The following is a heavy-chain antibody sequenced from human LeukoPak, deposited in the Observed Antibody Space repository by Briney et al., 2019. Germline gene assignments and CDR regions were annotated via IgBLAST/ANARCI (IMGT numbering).Heavy chain of an antibody. CDR3: ARTVAGVIEFDY. CDR1: GYSFTSYW. CDR2: IDPSDSYT. J-gene: IGHJ4*02. Sequence: GESLKISGKGSGYSFTSYWISWVRQMPGKGLEWMGRIDPSDSYTNYSPSFQGHVTISADKSISTAYLQWSSLKASDTAMYYCARTVAGVIEFDYWGQGTLVTVSS. V-gene: IGHV5-10-1*01. D-gene: IGHD6-19*01.